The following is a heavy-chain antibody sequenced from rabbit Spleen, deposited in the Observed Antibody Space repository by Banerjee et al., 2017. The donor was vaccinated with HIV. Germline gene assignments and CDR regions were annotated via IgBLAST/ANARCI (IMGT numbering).Heavy chain of an antibody. D-gene: IGHD8-1*01. J-gene: IGHJ4*01. CDR1: GFSFSNSYW. CDR2: IRGANSGDI. Sequence: QEQLEESGGDLVKPEGSLTLTCTVSGFSFSNSYWICWVRQPPGKRPEWIGCIRGANSGDIWYANWATGRFTISKTSPTTVTLQMTSLIVADTATYFCARDVQGGSDWTFNLWGPGPLVTVS. CDR3: ARDVQGGSDWTFNL. V-gene: IGHV1S45*01.